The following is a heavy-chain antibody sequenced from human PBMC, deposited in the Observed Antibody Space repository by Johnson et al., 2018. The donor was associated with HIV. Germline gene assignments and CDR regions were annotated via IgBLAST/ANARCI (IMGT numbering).Heavy chain of an antibody. CDR1: GFPFSSYD. CDR3: AKPHGGGSDLAAFDI. D-gene: IGHD1-26*01. J-gene: IGHJ3*02. CDR2: IGTAGDT. Sequence: VPLVESGGGLVQPGGSLRLSCAASGFPFSSYDLHWVRQATGKGLEWVSAIGTAGDTYYPGSVKGRFTIYRENAKHSWYLQMNSLRAEDTAVAYCAKPHGGGSDLAAFDIWGQGTMVPFSS. V-gene: IGHV3-13*01.